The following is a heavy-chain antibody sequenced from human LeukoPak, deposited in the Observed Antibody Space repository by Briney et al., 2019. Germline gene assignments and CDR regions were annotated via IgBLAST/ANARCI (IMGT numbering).Heavy chain of an antibody. CDR2: INHSGST. D-gene: IGHD3-3*01. CDR1: GGSFSGYY. Sequence: NPSETLSLTCAVYGGSFSGYYWSWIRQPPGKGLEWIGEINHSGSTNYNPSLKSRVTISVDTSKNQFSLKLSSVIAADTAVYYCARLPLGDFWSGYYLDYWGQGTLVTVSS. V-gene: IGHV4-34*01. J-gene: IGHJ4*02. CDR3: ARLPLGDFWSGYYLDY.